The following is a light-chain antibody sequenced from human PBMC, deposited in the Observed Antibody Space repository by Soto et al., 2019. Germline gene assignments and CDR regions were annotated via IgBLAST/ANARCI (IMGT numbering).Light chain of an antibody. Sequence: QSVLTQPPSASASLGASVTLTCTLSSGYSNYKVDWYQQRPGQGPRFVMRVGTGGIVGSKGDGIPDRFSVLGSGLNRYLTIKNIQEEDESESHIGEDHGSWSNVFVVFGGGTKLTFL. CDR3: GEDHGSWSNVFVV. V-gene: IGLV9-49*01. CDR1: SGYSNYK. CDR2: VGTGGIVG. J-gene: IGLJ2*01.